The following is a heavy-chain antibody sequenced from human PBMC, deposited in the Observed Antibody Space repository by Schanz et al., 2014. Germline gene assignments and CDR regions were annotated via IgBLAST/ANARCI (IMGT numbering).Heavy chain of an antibody. V-gene: IGHV4-59*08. Sequence: QVQLQESGPGLVKPSETLSLTCTVSGGSIRGYYCSWIRQPPGKGLEWIGYVHSSGSTNYNSSLKSRVTKTEDPSKNPFSQKLSSVTAADTAVYYCARHLPGGYNNHGWFDPWGQGTLVTVSS. D-gene: IGHD4-4*01. J-gene: IGHJ5*02. CDR1: GGSIRGYY. CDR2: VHSSGST. CDR3: ARHLPGGYNNHGWFDP.